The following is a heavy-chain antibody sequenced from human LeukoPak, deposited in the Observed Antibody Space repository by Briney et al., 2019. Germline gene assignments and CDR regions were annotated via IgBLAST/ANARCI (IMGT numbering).Heavy chain of an antibody. V-gene: IGHV1-2*02. D-gene: IGHD3-16*01. CDR2: INPNSGGT. J-gene: IGHJ4*02. CDR3: ASTQRGGGATFDY. Sequence: ASVKVSCKASGYTFTGYYMHWVRQAPGQGLEWMGWINPNSGGTNYAQKFQGRDTMTRDTSISTAYMELSRLRSDDTAVYYCASTQRGGGATFDYWGQGTLVTVSS. CDR1: GYTFTGYY.